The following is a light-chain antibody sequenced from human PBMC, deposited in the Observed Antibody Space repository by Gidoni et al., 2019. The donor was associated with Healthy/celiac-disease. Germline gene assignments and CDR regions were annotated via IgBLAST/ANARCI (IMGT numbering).Light chain of an antibody. Sequence: IVMTQSPATLSLSPGERATLSCRASQSVSSSYLSWYQQKPGQAPRLLIYGASTRATGIPARFSGSGSGTDFTLTISSLQPEDFAVYYCQQDMGTFGQGTRLEIK. CDR3: QQDMGT. CDR2: GAS. V-gene: IGKV3D-7*01. CDR1: QSVSSSY. J-gene: IGKJ5*01.